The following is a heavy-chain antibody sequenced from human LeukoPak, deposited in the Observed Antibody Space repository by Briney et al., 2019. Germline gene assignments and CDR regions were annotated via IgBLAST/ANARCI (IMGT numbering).Heavy chain of an antibody. CDR3: ARDSPYCGGDCY. Sequence: SVKVSCKASGGTFSSDAIRWVRPAPGQGLEWMGRIIPILVIANYAQKFQGRVTITADKSTSTAYMELSSLRSEDTAVYYCARDSPYCGGDCYWGQGTLVTVSS. D-gene: IGHD2-21*01. V-gene: IGHV1-69*04. J-gene: IGHJ4*02. CDR2: IIPILVIA. CDR1: GGTFSSDA.